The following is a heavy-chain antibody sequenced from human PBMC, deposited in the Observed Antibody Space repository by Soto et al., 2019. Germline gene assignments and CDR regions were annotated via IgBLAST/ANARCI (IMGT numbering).Heavy chain of an antibody. J-gene: IGHJ2*01. CDR3: ARGYDYGGNTPLWYFDL. Sequence: EVQLLESGGGLVQPGGSLRLSCAASGFTFSSYAMSWVRQAPGKGLEWVSAISGSGGSTYYADSVKGRFTISRDNSKNTLYLQMNSLRAGDTAVYYCARGYDYGGNTPLWYFDLWGRGTLVTVSS. V-gene: IGHV3-23*01. D-gene: IGHD4-17*01. CDR2: ISGSGGST. CDR1: GFTFSSYA.